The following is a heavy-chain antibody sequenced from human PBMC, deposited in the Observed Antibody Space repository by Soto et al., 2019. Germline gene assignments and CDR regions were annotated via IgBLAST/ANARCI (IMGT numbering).Heavy chain of an antibody. D-gene: IGHD4-17*01. J-gene: IGHJ4*02. CDR2: ISHKSSAI. CDR1: GFTFSNYA. Sequence: EVQLVESGGGLVQPGGSLRLSCAASGFTFSNYAMNWVRQAPGKGLEWVSYISHKSSAIYHADSVKGRFTISRDNAKNSLYLQMNRLRDEDTAVYDCARYPYSSTTLTIMDYWGQGNLVTVSS. CDR3: ARYPYSSTTLTIMDY. V-gene: IGHV3-48*02.